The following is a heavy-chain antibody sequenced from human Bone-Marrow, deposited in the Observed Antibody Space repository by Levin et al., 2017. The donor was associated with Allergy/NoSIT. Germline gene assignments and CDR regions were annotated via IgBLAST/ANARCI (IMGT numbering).Heavy chain of an antibody. CDR1: GFTFSSYS. V-gene: IGHV3-21*01. J-gene: IGHJ4*02. Sequence: SCAASGFTFSSYSMNWVRQAPGKGLEWVALISSSSSFIHYADSVKGRFTISRDNAKSTVFLQMDSLGPEDTAVYYCARDLRYYFDYWGQGTRVSVSS. CDR3: ARDLRYYFDY. CDR2: ISSSSSFI.